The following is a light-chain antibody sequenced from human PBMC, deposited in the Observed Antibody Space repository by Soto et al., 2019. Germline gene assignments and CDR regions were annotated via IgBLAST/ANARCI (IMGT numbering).Light chain of an antibody. CDR3: QQYNTYPWT. CDR1: QSISEF. J-gene: IGKJ1*01. Sequence: GDTVTITCRANQSISEFLAWYQQKPGKAPKLLIYDAFGLEKGVPSRFGGSGSGTEFTLTINSLQPDDLGTYYCQQYNTYPWTFGQGTKV. V-gene: IGKV1-5*01. CDR2: DAF.